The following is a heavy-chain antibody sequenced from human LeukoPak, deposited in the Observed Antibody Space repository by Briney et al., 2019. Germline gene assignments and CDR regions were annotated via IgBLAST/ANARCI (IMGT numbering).Heavy chain of an antibody. Sequence: SETLSLTCAVSGGSISSYYWSWIRQPPGKGLEWIGYIYYSGITNYNPSLKSRLTISVDTSKNQFSLKLSSVAAADTAVYYCARDSSSWSYWGQGTLVTVSS. CDR3: ARDSSSWSY. V-gene: IGHV4-59*01. D-gene: IGHD6-13*01. CDR1: GGSISSYY. CDR2: IYYSGIT. J-gene: IGHJ4*02.